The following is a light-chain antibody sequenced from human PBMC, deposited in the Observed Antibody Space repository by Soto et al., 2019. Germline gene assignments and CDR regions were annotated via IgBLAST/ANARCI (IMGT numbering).Light chain of an antibody. J-gene: IGKJ3*01. V-gene: IGKV1-9*01. CDR1: QGISSY. Sequence: DIQLTQSPSFLSASVGDRVTITCRASQGISSYLAWYQQKPGKAPKLLIFAASTLQNGVPSRCSGSGSGTEFTLTISSLQPEDFATYYCLHLNSYSPDTFGPGTKVDIK. CDR2: AAS. CDR3: LHLNSYSPDT.